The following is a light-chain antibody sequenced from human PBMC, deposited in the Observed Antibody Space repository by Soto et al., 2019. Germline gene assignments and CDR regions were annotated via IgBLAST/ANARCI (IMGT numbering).Light chain of an antibody. CDR2: GAS. CDR3: QQYANWPPLP. Sequence: EIVMTQSPATLSVSPGERATLSCRASQSVSTNLAWYQQKPGQAPRLLLYGASTRAAGFPASFSGSGSGTEFTLTISSRQSEDFAVYYCQQYANWPPLPFGQGTRLEI. J-gene: IGKJ5*01. V-gene: IGKV3-15*01. CDR1: QSVSTN.